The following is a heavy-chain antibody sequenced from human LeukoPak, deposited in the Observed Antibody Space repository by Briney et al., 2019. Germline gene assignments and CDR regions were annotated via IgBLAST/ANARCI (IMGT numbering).Heavy chain of an antibody. CDR2: VSAANNP. CDR3: AMSVEMPPIPSFDY. Sequence: GASVKVSCKTAGYIFTPQHIHWMRQAPGQGLELLGWVSAANNPEYSQKFQGRVVITRDASATTSYLELNSLRSEDTAVYYCAMSVEMPPIPSFDYRGQGTLVTVSS. J-gene: IGHJ4*02. V-gene: IGHV1-3*01. D-gene: IGHD5-24*01. CDR1: GYIFTPQH.